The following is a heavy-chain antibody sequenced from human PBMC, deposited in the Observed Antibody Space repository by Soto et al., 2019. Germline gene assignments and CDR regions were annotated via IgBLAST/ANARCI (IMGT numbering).Heavy chain of an antibody. CDR1: GFTFDDYA. J-gene: IGHJ4*02. V-gene: IGHV3-9*01. CDR3: AKSQWARGMAPNFDY. Sequence: SLRLSCAASGFTFDDYAMHWVRQAPGKGLEWVSGISWNSGSIGYADSVKGRFTISRDNAKNSLYLQMNSLRAEDTALYYCAKSQWARGMAPNFDYWGQGTLVTVSS. D-gene: IGHD1-26*01. CDR2: ISWNSGSI.